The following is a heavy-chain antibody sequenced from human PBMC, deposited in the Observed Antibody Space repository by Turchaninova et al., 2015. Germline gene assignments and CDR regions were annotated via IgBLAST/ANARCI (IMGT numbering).Heavy chain of an antibody. CDR3: TTDIGVTAXPLFXS. CDR1: GFTFSNAW. Sequence: EVQLVESGGGLIKPGESLRVSCAAAGFTFSNAWMGWVRQAPGKGLVWGGCLKSKTDGGTADDGAPVKGXXAIXXXDSXNMVNXXMNXXXVEDTGVXXXTTDIGVTAXPLFXSWGQGXLVTVSS. V-gene: IGHV3-15*01. D-gene: IGHD2-21*02. CDR2: LKSKTDGGTA. J-gene: IGHJ4*02.